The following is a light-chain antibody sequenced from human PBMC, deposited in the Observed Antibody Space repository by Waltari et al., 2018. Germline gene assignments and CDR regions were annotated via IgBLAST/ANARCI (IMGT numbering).Light chain of an antibody. V-gene: IGKV2-30*02. CDR3: MQSIHWPWT. CDR1: QSLVHSDGNTY. J-gene: IGKJ1*01. CDR2: KVS. Sequence: DVVMTQSPLSLPVTLGQPASISCKSSQSLVHSDGNTYLNWFHQRPGESPRRLSYKVSNRDSGVPDRFSGSGSGTDFKLKISRVEAEDVGVYYCMQSIHWPWTFGQGTKVEIK.